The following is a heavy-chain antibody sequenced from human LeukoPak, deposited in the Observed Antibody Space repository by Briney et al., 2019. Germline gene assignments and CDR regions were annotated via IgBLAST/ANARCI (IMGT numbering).Heavy chain of an antibody. CDR1: GFTFSDHY. CDR3: ARSFDDGSRYYQIDS. Sequence: QSGGPLRLSCAASGFTFSDHYIDWVRQAPGKGLEWVGRSRDKAKSYTSEYAASVKGRFTMSRDDSKNSLYLQMNSLKTEDTAVYYCARSFDDGSRYYQIDSWGQGTLVTVSS. V-gene: IGHV3-72*01. D-gene: IGHD3-22*01. J-gene: IGHJ4*02. CDR2: SRDKAKSYTS.